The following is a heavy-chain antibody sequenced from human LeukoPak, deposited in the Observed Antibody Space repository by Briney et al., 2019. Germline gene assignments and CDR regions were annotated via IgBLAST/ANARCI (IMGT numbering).Heavy chain of an antibody. J-gene: IGHJ4*02. V-gene: IGHV4-30-2*01. D-gene: IGHD6-13*01. CDR2: IYHSGST. Sequence: PSETLSLTCAVSGGSLSSGGYSWSWLRQPPGTGLEWIGYIYHSGSTYHNPSLKSRVTISVDRSKNQFSLKLSSVTAADTAVYYCARGRRAAAGTFDYWGQGTLVTVSS. CDR1: GGSLSSGGYS. CDR3: ARGRRAAAGTFDY.